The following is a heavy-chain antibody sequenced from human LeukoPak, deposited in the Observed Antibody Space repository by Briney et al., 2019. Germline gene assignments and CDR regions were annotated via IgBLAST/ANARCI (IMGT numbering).Heavy chain of an antibody. V-gene: IGHV1-8*01. Sequence: ASVKVSCKTSGYSFNIYEINWVRQATGQGLEWMGWVNPNSGDTDFAQKFQGRLTMTRNTSISTAYMELSGLRLEDTAVYYCSRGPRFDPWGQGTQVTVSS. J-gene: IGHJ5*02. CDR2: VNPNSGDT. CDR1: GYSFNIYE. CDR3: SRGPRFDP.